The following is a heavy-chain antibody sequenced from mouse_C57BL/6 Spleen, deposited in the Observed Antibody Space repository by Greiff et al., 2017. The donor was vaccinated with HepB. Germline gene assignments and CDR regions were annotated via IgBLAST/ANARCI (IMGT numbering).Heavy chain of an antibody. CDR3: ERRGYYDFAY. Sequence: EVQLQQSGPELVKPGASVKISCKASGYSFTGYYMNWVKQSPEKSLEWIGEINPSTGGTTYNQKFKAKATLTVDKSSSTAYMQLKSLTSEVSAVYYCERRGYYDFAYWGQGTLVTVSA. J-gene: IGHJ3*01. V-gene: IGHV1-42*01. CDR1: GYSFTGYY. D-gene: IGHD2-4*01. CDR2: INPSTGGT.